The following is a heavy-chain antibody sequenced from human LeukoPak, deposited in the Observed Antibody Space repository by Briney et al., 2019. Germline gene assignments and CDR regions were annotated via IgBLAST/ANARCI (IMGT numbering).Heavy chain of an antibody. CDR1: GYTFTGYY. CDR2: INPSSGGT. V-gene: IGHV1-2*04. D-gene: IGHD5-18*01. CDR3: AGRPDTAMVPIFDY. Sequence: SVKVSCKASGYTFTGYYVHWVRQAPGQGLEWMGWINPSSGGTNYAQKFQGWVTMTGDTSISTVYMELSRLSSDDTAVYFCAGRPDTAMVPIFDYWGQGTLVTISS. J-gene: IGHJ4*02.